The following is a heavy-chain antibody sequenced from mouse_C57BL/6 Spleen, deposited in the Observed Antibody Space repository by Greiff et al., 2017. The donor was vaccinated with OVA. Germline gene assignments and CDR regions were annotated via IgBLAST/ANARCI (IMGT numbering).Heavy chain of an antibody. J-gene: IGHJ3*01. CDR1: GYTFTSYW. CDR2: IDPSDSET. Sequence: QQSCQAFGYTFTSYWMHWVTQRPIQGLEWIGNIDPSDSETHYILKFKDKATLTVDKSSSTAYMQLSSLTSEDSAVYYGARGGDRAPQLAYWGQGTLVTVSA. CDR3: ARGGDRAPQLAY. D-gene: IGHD3-3*01. V-gene: IGHV1-52*01.